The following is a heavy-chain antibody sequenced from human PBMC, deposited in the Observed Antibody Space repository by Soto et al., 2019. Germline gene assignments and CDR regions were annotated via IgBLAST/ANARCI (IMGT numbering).Heavy chain of an antibody. Sequence: GGSLRLSCTASGFTFSDSWMTWVRQAPGKGLEWVARIKPDESEKKYADSVKGRFSISRDNAKNSMYLQIDSLRGEDTAVYYCVKAPQSYYDSSGFDSWGRGTLVTVSS. J-gene: IGHJ4*02. D-gene: IGHD3-22*01. CDR1: GFTFSDSW. V-gene: IGHV3-7*01. CDR3: VKAPQSYYDSSGFDS. CDR2: IKPDESEK.